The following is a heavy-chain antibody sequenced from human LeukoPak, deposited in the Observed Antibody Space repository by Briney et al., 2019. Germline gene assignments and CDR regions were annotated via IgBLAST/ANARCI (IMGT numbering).Heavy chain of an antibody. CDR2: INPNSGGT. J-gene: IGHJ3*02. D-gene: IGHD2-2*01. V-gene: IGHV1-2*02. CDR3: ARGYCSSTSCAKVDAFDI. CDR1: GYTFTGYY. Sequence: ASVKVSCKASGYTFTGYYMHWVRQAPGQGLEWMGWINPNSGGTSYAQKFQGRVTMTRDTSISTAYMELSRLRSDDTAVYYCARGYCSSTSCAKVDAFDIWGQGTMVTVSS.